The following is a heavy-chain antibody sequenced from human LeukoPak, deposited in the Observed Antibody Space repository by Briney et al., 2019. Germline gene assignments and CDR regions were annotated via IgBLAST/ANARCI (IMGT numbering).Heavy chain of an antibody. J-gene: IGHJ4*02. V-gene: IGHV3-30*18. CDR2: ISYDGSNK. CDR1: GFTFSSYG. D-gene: IGHD3-9*01. Sequence: QPGGSLRLSCAASGFTFSSYGMHWVRQAPGKGLEWVAVISYDGSNKYYADSVKGRFTISRDNSKNTLYLQMNSLRAEDTAVYYCAKELRYFDWPGNGEYFDYWGQGTLVTVSS. CDR3: AKELRYFDWPGNGEYFDY.